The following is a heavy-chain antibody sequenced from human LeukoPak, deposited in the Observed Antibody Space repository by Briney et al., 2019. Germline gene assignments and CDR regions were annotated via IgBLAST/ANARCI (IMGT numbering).Heavy chain of an antibody. V-gene: IGHV4-59*01. CDR2: IYYSGST. CDR1: GGSISSYY. Sequence: SETLSLTCTVSGGSISSYYWSWIRQPPGKGLERIGYIYYSGSTNYNPSLKSRVTISVDTSKNQFSLKLSSVTAADTAVYYCARDRSYYGSGHFDYWGQGTLVTVSS. CDR3: ARDRSYYGSGHFDY. J-gene: IGHJ4*02. D-gene: IGHD3-10*01.